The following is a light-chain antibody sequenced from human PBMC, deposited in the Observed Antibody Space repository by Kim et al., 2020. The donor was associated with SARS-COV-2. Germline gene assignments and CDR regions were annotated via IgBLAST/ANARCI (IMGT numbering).Light chain of an antibody. CDR3: QQYNSYPHT. Sequence: SASAGDRVTITWRASQGISNNLAWVQQKSGKAPKSLIFAASNLQSGVPSKFSGSGSGTDFTLTISSLQPEDSATYYCQQYNSYPHTFGQGTKLEI. CDR1: QGISNN. CDR2: AAS. V-gene: IGKV1-16*02. J-gene: IGKJ2*01.